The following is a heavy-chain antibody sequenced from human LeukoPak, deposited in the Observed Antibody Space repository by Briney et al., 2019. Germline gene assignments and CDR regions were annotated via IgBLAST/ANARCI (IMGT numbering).Heavy chain of an antibody. CDR1: GGTFSSYA. CDR3: AREEENYMDV. J-gene: IGHJ6*03. CDR2: IIPIFGTA. Sequence: SVEVSCKASGGTFSSYAISWVRQAPGQGLEWMGGIIPIFGTANYAQKFQGRVTITADESTSTAYMELSSLRSEDTAVYYCAREEENYMDVWGKGTTVTISS. V-gene: IGHV1-69*13.